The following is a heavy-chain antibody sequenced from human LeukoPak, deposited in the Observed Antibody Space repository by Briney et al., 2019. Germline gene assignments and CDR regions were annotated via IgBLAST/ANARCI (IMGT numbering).Heavy chain of an antibody. Sequence: GGSLRLSCAASGFIFSSFAMNWVRQAPGKGLEWVSYISPTYDIYYSDSVRGRFTISRDNAKNSLYLQMNSLKDEDTAVYYCARDHNWGFDYWGQGTLVAVSS. CDR1: GFIFSSFA. J-gene: IGHJ4*02. CDR2: ISPTYDI. V-gene: IGHV3-48*02. D-gene: IGHD7-27*01. CDR3: ARDHNWGFDY.